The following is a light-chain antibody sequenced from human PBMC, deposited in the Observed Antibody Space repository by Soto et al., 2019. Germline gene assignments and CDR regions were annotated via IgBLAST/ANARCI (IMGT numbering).Light chain of an antibody. CDR2: DAS. CDR3: QQRSNWPPLT. J-gene: IGKJ4*01. CDR1: QCVSSY. Sequence: EIVLTQSTATLSLSPGERATLSCRASQCVSSYLAWYQQKPGQAPRLLIYDASNRATGIPARFSGSGSGTDFTLTISSLEPEDFAVYYCQQRSNWPPLTFGGGTKVEIK. V-gene: IGKV3-11*01.